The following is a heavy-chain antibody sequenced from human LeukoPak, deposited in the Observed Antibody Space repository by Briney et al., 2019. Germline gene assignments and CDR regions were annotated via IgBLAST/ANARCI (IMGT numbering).Heavy chain of an antibody. CDR1: GFSFSRHG. CDR3: AKDRGDYTNWFDP. Sequence: GGSLRLSCAGSGFSFSRHGMNWVRQAPGKGLEWVSGISPSGDITYYTDSVRGRFTISRDNSKNTLYLQMNSLRAEDTAVYYCAKDRGDYTNWFDPWGQGTLVTVSS. V-gene: IGHV3-23*01. J-gene: IGHJ5*02. D-gene: IGHD4-17*01. CDR2: ISPSGDIT.